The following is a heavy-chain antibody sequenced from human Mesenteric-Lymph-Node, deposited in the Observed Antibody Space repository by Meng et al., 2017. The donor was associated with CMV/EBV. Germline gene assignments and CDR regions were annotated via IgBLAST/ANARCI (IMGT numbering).Heavy chain of an antibody. Sequence: SETLSLTCTVSGGSISSYYWNWIRQPPGKGLEWIGYIYYSGSTDYNPSLKSRVTISVDTSKNQFSLKVSSVTAADTAVYYCAREERYYDGSSYHYYYYGMDVWGQGTTVTVSS. D-gene: IGHD3-22*01. CDR2: IYYSGST. J-gene: IGHJ6*02. V-gene: IGHV4-59*12. CDR3: AREERYYDGSSYHYYYYGMDV. CDR1: GGSISSYY.